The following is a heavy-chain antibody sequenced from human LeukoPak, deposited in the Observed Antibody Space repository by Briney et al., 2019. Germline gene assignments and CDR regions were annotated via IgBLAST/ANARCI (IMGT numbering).Heavy chain of an antibody. CDR3: ARFDWLLCHFDY. Sequence: ASVKVSCKASGYTFTDYYIHWVRQAPGQGLEWMGRINPKSGGTNYAQKFQGRVTVTRDTSISTVYMELGRLRSDDTAVFYCARFDWLLCHFDYWGQGTLVTVSS. CDR2: INPKSGGT. J-gene: IGHJ4*02. D-gene: IGHD3-9*01. CDR1: GYTFTDYY. V-gene: IGHV1-2*06.